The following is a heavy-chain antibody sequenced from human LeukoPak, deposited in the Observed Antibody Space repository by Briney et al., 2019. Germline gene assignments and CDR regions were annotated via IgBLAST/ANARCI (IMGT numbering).Heavy chain of an antibody. CDR2: ISGSGTTI. CDR1: EFTFSDYY. Sequence: GGSLRLSCAASEFTFSDYYMSWIRQAPGKGLEWVSYISGSGTTIYYTDSVKGRFTVSRDNAKNSLYLQMNSLRAEDTAVYYCARDRGQWRNYGMDVWGPGTTVTVSS. D-gene: IGHD6-19*01. V-gene: IGHV3-11*01. J-gene: IGHJ6*02. CDR3: ARDRGQWRNYGMDV.